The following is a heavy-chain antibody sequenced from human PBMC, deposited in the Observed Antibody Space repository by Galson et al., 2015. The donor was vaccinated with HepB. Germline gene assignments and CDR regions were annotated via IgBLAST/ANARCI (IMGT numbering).Heavy chain of an antibody. CDR2: INPNSGGT. CDR3: ARDKYAILNGYPTNWFDP. Sequence: SVKVSCKASGYTFTGYYMHWVRQAPGQGLEWMGRINPNSGGTNYAQKFQGRVTTTRDTPISTAYMELSRLRSDDTAVYYCARDKYAILNGYPTNWFDPWGQGTLVTVSS. D-gene: IGHD3-9*01. V-gene: IGHV1-2*06. J-gene: IGHJ5*02. CDR1: GYTFTGYY.